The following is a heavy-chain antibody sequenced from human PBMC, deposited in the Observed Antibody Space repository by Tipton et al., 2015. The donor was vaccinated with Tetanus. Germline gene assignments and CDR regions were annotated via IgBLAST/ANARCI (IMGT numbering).Heavy chain of an antibody. Sequence: GLVKPSETLSLTCTVSGGSLSGYHWNWIRQSPGKGLEWIGNIYHSESANYNPSLKSRVTMSMDTSKNQLSLTLTSVTVADTALYYCARVLRYSATGGWTDAFDLWGQGTLVTVSS. CDR1: GGSLSGYH. D-gene: IGHD2-21*01. CDR3: ARVLRYSATGGWTDAFDL. CDR2: IYHSESA. V-gene: IGHV4-59*12. J-gene: IGHJ3*01.